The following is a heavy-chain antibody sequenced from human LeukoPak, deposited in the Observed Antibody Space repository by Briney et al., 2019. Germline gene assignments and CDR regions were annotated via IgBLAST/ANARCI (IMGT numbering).Heavy chain of an antibody. Sequence: PSETLSLTCTVSGGSISSYYWSWIRQPPGKGLEWIGYIYYSGSTNYNPSLKSRVTISVDTSKNQFSLKLSSVTAADTAVYYCARVVHTAMVPYWGQGTLVTVSS. V-gene: IGHV4-59*08. CDR2: IYYSGST. CDR1: GGSISSYY. CDR3: ARVVHTAMVPY. J-gene: IGHJ4*02. D-gene: IGHD5-18*01.